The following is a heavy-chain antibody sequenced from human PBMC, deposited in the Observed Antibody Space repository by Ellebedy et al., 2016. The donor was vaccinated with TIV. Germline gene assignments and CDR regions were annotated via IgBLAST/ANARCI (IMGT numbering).Heavy chain of an antibody. J-gene: IGHJ5*02. Sequence: SVKVSCKASGFAFGDFAVQWVRQARGQRLEWIGWIDAGSGTSSYAQRFQERVNISRDMSTTTGYLELSRLRSDETAVYYCATTNTLGNWFHPWGQGTVVTVSS. CDR1: GFAFGDFA. D-gene: IGHD3-16*01. CDR2: IDAGSGTS. V-gene: IGHV1-58*01. CDR3: ATTNTLGNWFHP.